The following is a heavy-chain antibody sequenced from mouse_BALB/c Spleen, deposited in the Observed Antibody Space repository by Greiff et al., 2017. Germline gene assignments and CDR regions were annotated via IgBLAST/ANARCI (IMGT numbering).Heavy chain of an antibody. J-gene: IGHJ4*01. Sequence: TCTVSGFSLTSYGVHWVRQPPGKGLEWVARIRSKSNNYATYYADSVKDRFTISRDDSQSMLYLQMNNLKTEDTAMYYCVRYLDAMDYWGQGTSVTVSS. CDR3: VRYLDAMDY. V-gene: IGHV10S3*01. CDR1: GFSLTSYG. CDR2: IRSKSNNYAT.